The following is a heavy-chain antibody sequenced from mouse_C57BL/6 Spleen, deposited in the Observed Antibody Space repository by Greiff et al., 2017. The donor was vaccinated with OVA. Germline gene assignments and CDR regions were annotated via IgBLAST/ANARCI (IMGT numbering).Heavy chain of an antibody. D-gene: IGHD1-1*01. CDR2: IDPSDSYT. CDR3: ARGDYYGSREVLDV. CDR1: GYTLTSYW. V-gene: IGHV1-69*01. J-gene: IGHJ1*03. Sequence: QVQLQQPGAELVMPGASVKLSCKASGYTLTSYWMHWVKQRPGQGLEWIGEIDPSDSYTNYNQKFKGKSTLTVDKSSSTAYMQLSSLTSEDSAVYYCARGDYYGSREVLDVWGTGTTVTVSS.